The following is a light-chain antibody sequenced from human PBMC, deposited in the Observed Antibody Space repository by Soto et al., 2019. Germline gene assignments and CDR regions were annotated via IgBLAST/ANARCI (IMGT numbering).Light chain of an antibody. CDR1: SNDVGIYDF. J-gene: IGLJ1*01. CDR2: EVS. CDR3: ISYTSDDVRYV. Sequence: QSVLTQPASVSGSPGQSVTISCTGTSNDVGIYDFVSWYQHHPGRAPKLIVSEVSHRPSGVSNRFSGSKSGNTASLTISGLQSEDEADYYCISYTSDDVRYVFGTGTKLTVL. V-gene: IGLV2-14*01.